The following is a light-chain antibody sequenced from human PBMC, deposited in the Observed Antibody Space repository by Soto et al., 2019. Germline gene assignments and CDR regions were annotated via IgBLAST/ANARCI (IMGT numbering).Light chain of an antibody. CDR1: QSVGTK. CDR3: QQYNDWPPEYT. CDR2: GTS. Sequence: EIVMTQSPATLSVSPGEGATLSCRASQSVGTKVAWYQHKTGQAPRLLIYGTSTRATGIPARFSGSRSGTEFTLTIGSLQSEDCAVYYCQQYNDWPPEYTFGQGTKLEI. J-gene: IGKJ2*01. V-gene: IGKV3-15*01.